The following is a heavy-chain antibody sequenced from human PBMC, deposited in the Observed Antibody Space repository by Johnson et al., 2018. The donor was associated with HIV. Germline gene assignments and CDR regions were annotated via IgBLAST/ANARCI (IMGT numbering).Heavy chain of an antibody. CDR3: ARGITMIAVVKGDAFDM. CDR1: GFTYDDYA. CDR2: ISTSDGTI. V-gene: IGHV3-11*04. D-gene: IGHD3-22*01. J-gene: IGHJ3*02. Sequence: QVQLVESGGGVVQPGGSLRLSCAASGFTYDDYAIHWVRQSPGKGLEWVSYISTSDGTIYSADTVKGRFSISRDNAKNSLYLQMNSLRPEDTAVYYCARGITMIAVVKGDAFDMWGQGTMVIVSS.